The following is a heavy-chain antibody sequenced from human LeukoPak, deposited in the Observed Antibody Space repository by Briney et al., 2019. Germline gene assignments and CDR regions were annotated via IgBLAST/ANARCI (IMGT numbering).Heavy chain of an antibody. CDR2: IKPDESEK. CDR1: GFTFSNFW. J-gene: IGHJ4*02. CDR3: ASSAGQIAVAGTY. V-gene: IGHV3-7*01. Sequence: PGGSLRLSCIASGFTFSNFWMTWVRQAPGKGLEWVAHIKPDESEKRYVDSVRGRFTISRDNAKNSLYLQMNSLRAEDTAVYYCASSAGQIAVAGTYWGQGTLVTVSS. D-gene: IGHD6-19*01.